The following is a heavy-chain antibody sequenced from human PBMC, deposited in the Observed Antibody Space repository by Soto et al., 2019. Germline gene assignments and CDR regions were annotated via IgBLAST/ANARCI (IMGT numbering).Heavy chain of an antibody. CDR1: GYTFTSYG. CDR3: ARVVAYCSGGSCKRHWFDP. Sequence: ASVKVSCKASGYTFTSYGISWVRQAPGQGLEWMGWISAYNGNTNYAQKLQGRVTMTTDTSTSTAYMELRSLRSDDTAVYYCARVVAYCSGGSCKRHWFDPWGQGTLVTVSS. D-gene: IGHD2-15*01. V-gene: IGHV1-18*01. J-gene: IGHJ5*02. CDR2: ISAYNGNT.